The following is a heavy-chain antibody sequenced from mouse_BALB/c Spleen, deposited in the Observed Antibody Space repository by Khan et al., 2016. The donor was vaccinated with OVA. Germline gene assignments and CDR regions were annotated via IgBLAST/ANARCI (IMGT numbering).Heavy chain of an antibody. CDR2: IWRGGST. CDR3: ARNYDYDEGLAY. D-gene: IGHD2-4*01. J-gene: IGHJ3*01. Sequence: QVQLNQSEPRLVHPSQSLSITCTVSGFSLTTYGVHWVRQSPGKGLGWLGVIWRGGSTDYNAAFISRLSISKYSSQSQVFFKMNSLQVKDTAIYDCARNYDYDEGLAYWGKGRLGIVS. V-gene: IGHV2-2*02. CDR1: GFSLTTYG.